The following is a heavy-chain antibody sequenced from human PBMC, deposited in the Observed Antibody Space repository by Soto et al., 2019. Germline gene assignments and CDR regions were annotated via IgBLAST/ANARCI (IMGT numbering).Heavy chain of an antibody. CDR1: GFTFSSYA. V-gene: IGHV3-23*01. CDR3: AKDHCSSTSCYSHYYYYYMDV. D-gene: IGHD2-2*01. Sequence: GGSLRLSCXASGFTFSSYAMSWVRQAPGKGLEWVSAISGSGGSTYYADSVKGRFTISRDNSKNTLYLQMNSLRAEDTAVYYCAKDHCSSTSCYSHYYYYYMDVWGKGTTVTVSS. J-gene: IGHJ6*03. CDR2: ISGSGGST.